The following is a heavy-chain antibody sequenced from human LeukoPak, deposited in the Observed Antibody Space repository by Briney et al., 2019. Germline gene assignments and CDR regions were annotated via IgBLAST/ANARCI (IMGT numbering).Heavy chain of an antibody. Sequence: PGGSLRLSCAASGFTFSSYGMHWVRQAPGKGLEWVAVISYDGSNKYYADSVKGRFTISRDNSKNTLYLQMNSLRAEDTAVYYCAKGKYDYDFWSGYSGGGVDYWGQGTLVTVSS. D-gene: IGHD3-3*01. CDR3: AKGKYDYDFWSGYSGGGVDY. CDR2: ISYDGSNK. J-gene: IGHJ4*02. CDR1: GFTFSSYG. V-gene: IGHV3-30*18.